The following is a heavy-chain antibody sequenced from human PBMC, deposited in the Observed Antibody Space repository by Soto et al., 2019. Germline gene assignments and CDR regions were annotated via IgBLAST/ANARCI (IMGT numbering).Heavy chain of an antibody. CDR2: IYSGGST. V-gene: IGHV3-53*01. CDR3: ARDSKNRQEGMDV. CDR1: GFTVSSNY. Sequence: GGSLRLSCAASGFTVSSNYMSWVRQAPGKGLEWVSVIYSGGSTYYADSVKGRFTISRDNAKNSLFLELTSLRADDTAVYFCARDSKNRQEGMDVWGQGTTVTVSS. J-gene: IGHJ6*02. D-gene: IGHD4-4*01.